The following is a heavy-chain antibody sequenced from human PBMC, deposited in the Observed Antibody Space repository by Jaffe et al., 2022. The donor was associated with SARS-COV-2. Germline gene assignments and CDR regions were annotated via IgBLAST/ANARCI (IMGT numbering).Heavy chain of an antibody. CDR1: GFTVSSNY. J-gene: IGHJ5*02. V-gene: IGHV3-53*02. CDR3: ARARGNDYGINWFDP. D-gene: IGHD3-10*01. CDR2: IYGGGST. Sequence: EVQLVETGGGLIQPGGSLRLSCAASGFTVSSNYMSWVRQAPGKGLEWVSLIYGGGSTYYADSVKGRFTISRDNSKNTLYLQMNSLRAEDTAVYYCARARGNDYGINWFDPWGQGTLVTVSS.